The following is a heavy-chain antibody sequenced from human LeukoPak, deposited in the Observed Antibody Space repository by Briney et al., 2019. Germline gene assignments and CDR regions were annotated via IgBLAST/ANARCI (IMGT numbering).Heavy chain of an antibody. Sequence: ASVTVSCKASVYTFTNYGITWVRQAPGQGLEGMGWISAYNGDTHYAQKLQGRVAMTTDTSTRTVYMELRSLRHDDTAVYYCARGLDLGSRGYYYFDYHYYYMDVWGKGTTVAVSS. D-gene: IGHD3-22*01. V-gene: IGHV1-18*01. CDR1: VYTFTNYG. CDR2: ISAYNGDT. CDR3: ARGLDLGSRGYYYFDYHYYYMDV. J-gene: IGHJ6*03.